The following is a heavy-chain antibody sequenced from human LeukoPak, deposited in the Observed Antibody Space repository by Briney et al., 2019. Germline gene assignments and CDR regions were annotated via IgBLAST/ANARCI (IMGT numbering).Heavy chain of an antibody. CDR2: INPNSGNT. CDR3: ARDSLLYYYDSSGYQGLGY. Sequence: ASVRVSCKSSGYTFTDYYIHWVRQAPGQGLEWMGWINPNSGNTNYAQKLQGRVTMTTDTSTSTAYMELRSLRSDDTAVYYCARDSLLYYYDSSGYQGLGYWGQGTLVTVSS. CDR1: GYTFTDYY. V-gene: IGHV1-18*04. J-gene: IGHJ4*02. D-gene: IGHD3-22*01.